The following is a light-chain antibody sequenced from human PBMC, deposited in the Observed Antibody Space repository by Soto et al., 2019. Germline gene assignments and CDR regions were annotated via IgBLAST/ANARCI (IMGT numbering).Light chain of an antibody. Sequence: EIVLTQSPATLSLSPGQSATLSCSASQSVSSYLAWYQQKPGQAPRLLIYDASNRATGIPARFSGSGSGTDFTLTISSLEPEDFAVYYCQQRSNWPPWTFGQGTQVEIK. CDR3: QQRSNWPPWT. CDR1: QSVSSY. J-gene: IGKJ1*01. CDR2: DAS. V-gene: IGKV3-11*01.